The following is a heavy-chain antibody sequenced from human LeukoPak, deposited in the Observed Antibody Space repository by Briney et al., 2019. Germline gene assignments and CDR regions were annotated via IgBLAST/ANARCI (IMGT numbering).Heavy chain of an antibody. CDR3: ASVARYCSSTSCYVGASDI. CDR1: GYSFTSYW. J-gene: IGHJ3*02. Sequence: GESLKISCKGSGYSFTSYWIGWVRQMPGKGLEWMGIIYPGDSDTRYSPSFQGQVTISADKSISTAYLQWSSLKASDTAMYYCASVARYCSSTSCYVGASDIWGQGTMVTVSS. CDR2: IYPGDSDT. V-gene: IGHV5-51*01. D-gene: IGHD2-2*01.